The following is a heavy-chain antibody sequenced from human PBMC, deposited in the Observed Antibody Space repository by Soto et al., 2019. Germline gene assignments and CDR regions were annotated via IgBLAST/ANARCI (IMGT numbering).Heavy chain of an antibody. CDR3: ARDLPPYDRSRQAAGAFED. CDR2: VFGNGAGTP. J-gene: IGHJ4*02. V-gene: IGHV4-4*07. CDR1: GSSFTGDY. D-gene: IGHD3-22*01. Sequence: QVQLQESGPGLVRPSETLSLTCSVSGSSFTGDYWSWIRQPTGKGLEWIGRVFGNGAGTPIYNSSLKTLVPMSVDSSIKQFSLKLTSVTAADTAVYYCARDLPPYDRSRQAAGAFEDWGQGILVAVSS.